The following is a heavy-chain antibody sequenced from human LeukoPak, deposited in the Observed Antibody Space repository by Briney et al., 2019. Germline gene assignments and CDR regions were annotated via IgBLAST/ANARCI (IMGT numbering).Heavy chain of an antibody. CDR1: GFTFSSYG. V-gene: IGHV3-30*02. Sequence: GGSLRLSCAASGFTFSSYGMHWVRQAPGKGLEWVAFIRYDGSNKYYADSVKGRFTISRDNSKNTLYLQMNSLRADDTAVYYCAKDYSHLWFWVLSHWGQGTLVTVFS. J-gene: IGHJ4*02. D-gene: IGHD3-10*01. CDR3: AKDYSHLWFWVLSH. CDR2: IRYDGSNK.